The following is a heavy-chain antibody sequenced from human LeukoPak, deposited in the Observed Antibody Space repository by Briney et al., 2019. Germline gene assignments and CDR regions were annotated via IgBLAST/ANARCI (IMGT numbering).Heavy chain of an antibody. Sequence: SETLSLTCAVSGGSISSGGYSWSWIRQPPGKGLEWIGYIYHSGSTYYNPSLKSRVTISVDRSKNQFSLKLSSVTAADTAVYYCARDRYYGGLWFDPWGQGTLVTVSS. CDR1: GGSISSGGYS. D-gene: IGHD3-10*01. V-gene: IGHV4-30-2*01. J-gene: IGHJ5*02. CDR2: IYHSGST. CDR3: ARDRYYGGLWFDP.